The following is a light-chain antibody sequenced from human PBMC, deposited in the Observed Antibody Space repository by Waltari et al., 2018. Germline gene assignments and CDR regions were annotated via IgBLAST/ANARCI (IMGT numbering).Light chain of an antibody. J-gene: IGKJ3*01. CDR3: QLHDNSLFT. Sequence: DIQLTQSPSSLSASVGDRVTITCRASQAFNEWLAWYQQKPGKAPKLLIYRVSNLESGVPSRFTGSRSGTDFTLTISSLQPEDVATYYCQLHDNSLFTFGPGTKLDI. CDR1: QAFNEW. V-gene: IGKV1-33*01. CDR2: RVS.